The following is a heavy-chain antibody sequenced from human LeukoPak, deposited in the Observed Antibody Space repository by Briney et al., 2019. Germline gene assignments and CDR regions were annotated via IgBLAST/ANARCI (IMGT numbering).Heavy chain of an antibody. J-gene: IGHJ5*02. CDR1: GGSISGDY. CDR3: ARRGPLLPSYNWFDP. V-gene: IGHV4-59*08. CDR2: IYFGGST. D-gene: IGHD2-15*01. Sequence: SETLSLTCTVSGGSISGDYWSWIRQPPGKELEWIGYIYFGGSTYYNPSLKSRVTISVDTSKNQFSLKLSSVTAADTAVYYCARRGPLLPSYNWFDPWGQGTLVTVSS.